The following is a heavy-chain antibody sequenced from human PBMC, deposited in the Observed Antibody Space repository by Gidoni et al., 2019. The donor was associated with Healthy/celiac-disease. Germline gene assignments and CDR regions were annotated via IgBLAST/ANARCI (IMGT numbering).Heavy chain of an antibody. CDR3: AKDLRWYTGGFDY. Sequence: QVQLVESGGGVVQPGRSLRLSCAASGFTFSSYGMHWVRQAPGKGLEWVAVISYDGSNKYYADSVKGRFTISRDNSKNTLYLQMNSLRAEDTAVYYCAKDLRWYTGGFDYWGQGTLVTVSS. CDR1: GFTFSSYG. V-gene: IGHV3-30*18. D-gene: IGHD4-17*01. CDR2: ISYDGSNK. J-gene: IGHJ4*02.